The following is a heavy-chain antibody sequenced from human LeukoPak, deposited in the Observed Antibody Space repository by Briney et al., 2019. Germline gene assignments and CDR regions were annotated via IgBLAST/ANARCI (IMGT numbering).Heavy chain of an antibody. CDR1: GFTLSSYG. J-gene: IGHJ4*02. CDR3: ARGDYGDYSLYFDY. Sequence: PGGSLRLSCAASGFTLSSYGMNWVRQAPGKGLEWVSAISSSSSYIYYADSVKGRVTISRDNAKNSLYLQMNSLRAEDTAVSYCARGDYGDYSLYFDYWGQGTLVTVSS. CDR2: ISSSSSYI. D-gene: IGHD4-17*01. V-gene: IGHV3-21*01.